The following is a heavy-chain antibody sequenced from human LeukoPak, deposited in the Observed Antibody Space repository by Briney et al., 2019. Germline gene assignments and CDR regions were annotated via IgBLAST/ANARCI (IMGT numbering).Heavy chain of an antibody. CDR3: ATLEWLRNYYYMDV. CDR1: GGSFSGYY. V-gene: IGHV4-34*01. D-gene: IGHD3-3*01. J-gene: IGHJ6*03. Sequence: PSETLSLTCAVYGGSFSGYYWSWIRQPPGKGLEWIGEINHSGSTNYNPSLKSRVTISVDTSKNQFSLKLSSVTAADTAVYYCATLEWLRNYYYMDVWGKGTTVTVSS. CDR2: INHSGST.